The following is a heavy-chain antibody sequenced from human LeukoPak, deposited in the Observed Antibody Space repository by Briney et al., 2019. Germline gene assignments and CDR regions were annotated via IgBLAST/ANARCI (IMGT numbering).Heavy chain of an antibody. J-gene: IGHJ6*02. CDR3: ARGGHCTSTTCDYHNGMDV. CDR2: ISANGDNT. V-gene: IGHV3-23*01. Sequence: GGSLRLSCAASGFSFSTYVMRWVRQAPGKGLEWVSGISANGDNTYYADSVKGRFTISRDNSKNTLHLQMNSLRAEDTAVYYCARGGHCTSTTCDYHNGMDVWGQGTTVTVSS. D-gene: IGHD2-2*03. CDR1: GFSFSTYV.